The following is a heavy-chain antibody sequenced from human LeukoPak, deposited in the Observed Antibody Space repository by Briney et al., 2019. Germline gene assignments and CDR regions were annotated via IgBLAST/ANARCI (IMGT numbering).Heavy chain of an antibody. J-gene: IGHJ4*02. D-gene: IGHD3-22*01. Sequence: PSETLSLTCTVSGGSISSGGYFWSWIRQYPGKGLEWIGYISYSGSTYYNPILKSRVTIPVDTSKNQFSLKLRSVTAADTAVYYCAREVEYYDSSGYSNYFDYWGQGTLVTVSS. CDR1: GGSISSGGYF. CDR2: ISYSGST. CDR3: AREVEYYDSSGYSNYFDY. V-gene: IGHV4-31*03.